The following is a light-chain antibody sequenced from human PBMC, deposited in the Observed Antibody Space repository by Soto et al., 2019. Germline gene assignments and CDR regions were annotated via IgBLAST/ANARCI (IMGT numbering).Light chain of an antibody. CDR3: AAWDDSLNGKV. Sequence: QSVLTQPPSWSGTPGQRVTIPCSGSSSNIGSNTVNWYQQLPGTAPKLLIYSNNQRPSGVPDRFSGSKSGTSASLAISGLQSEDEADYYCAAWDDSLNGKVFGTGTKVTVL. CDR2: SNN. CDR1: SSNIGSNT. J-gene: IGLJ1*01. V-gene: IGLV1-44*01.